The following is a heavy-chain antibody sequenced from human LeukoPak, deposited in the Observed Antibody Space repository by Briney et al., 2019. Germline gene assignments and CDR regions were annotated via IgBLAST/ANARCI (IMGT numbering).Heavy chain of an antibody. CDR2: ISSSGSTI. CDR1: GFTFSSYS. D-gene: IGHD3-3*01. J-gene: IGHJ4*02. V-gene: IGHV3-48*04. Sequence: GGSLRLSCAASGFTFSSYSMNWVRQAPGKGLEWVSYISSSGSTIYYADSVKGRFTISRDNAKNSLYLQMNSLRAEDTAVYYCARMLVVGQVVLRFLEWSPYYFDYWGQGTLVTVSS. CDR3: ARMLVVGQVVLRFLEWSPYYFDY.